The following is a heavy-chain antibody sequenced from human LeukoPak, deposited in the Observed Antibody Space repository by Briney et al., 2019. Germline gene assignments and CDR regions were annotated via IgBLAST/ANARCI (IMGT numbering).Heavy chain of an antibody. V-gene: IGHV4-59*01. Sequence: SETLSLTCTVSGGSISSYYWSWIRQPPGKGLEWIGYIYYSGSTNYNPSLKSRVTISVDTSKNQFSLKLSSVTAADTAVYYCASYVGATGGFDYWGQGTLVTVSS. CDR3: ASYVGATGGFDY. J-gene: IGHJ4*02. D-gene: IGHD1-26*01. CDR2: IYYSGST. CDR1: GGSISSYY.